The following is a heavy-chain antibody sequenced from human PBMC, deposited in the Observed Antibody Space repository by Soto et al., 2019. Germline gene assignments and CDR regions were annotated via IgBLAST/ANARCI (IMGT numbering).Heavy chain of an antibody. CDR3: ARRKERSGPSDFES. V-gene: IGHV1-46*01. CDR2: INPSGGIT. D-gene: IGHD2-2*01. Sequence: SVKVSCTAFGYTLTSYYLHWVRQAPGQGPEWMGIINPSGGITNDAQKFQDRVTMTSDTSTSTVYMELSSLRSEDTAVYFCARRKERSGPSDFESWGQGTLVTVSS. J-gene: IGHJ4*02. CDR1: GYTLTSYY.